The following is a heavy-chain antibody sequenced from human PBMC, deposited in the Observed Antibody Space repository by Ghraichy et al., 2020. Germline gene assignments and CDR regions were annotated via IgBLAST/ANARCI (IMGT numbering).Heavy chain of an antibody. CDR2: ISGSGRTI. CDR3: AKDGFGSPVETVETRPLYGMDV. D-gene: IGHD4-23*01. J-gene: IGHJ6*02. V-gene: IGHV3-23*01. Sequence: VSSISGSGRTIYYADAVKGRFAISRDNAKDTLYLQMNSLRAEDTAVYFCAKDGFGSPVETVETRPLYGMDVWGQGTTFTVSS.